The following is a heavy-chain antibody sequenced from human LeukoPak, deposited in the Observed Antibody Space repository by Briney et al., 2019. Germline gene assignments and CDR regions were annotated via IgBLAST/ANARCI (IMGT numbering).Heavy chain of an antibody. CDR2: INHSGST. CDR3: AREGKPRAFDI. D-gene: IGHD1-14*01. CDR1: GGSFSGYY. V-gene: IGHV4-34*01. J-gene: IGHJ3*02. Sequence: SETLSLTCAVYGGSFSGYYWSWIRQPPGKGLEWIGEINHSGSTNYDPSLKSRVTISVDTSKNQFSLKLSSVTAADTAVYYCAREGKPRAFDIWGQGTMVTVSS.